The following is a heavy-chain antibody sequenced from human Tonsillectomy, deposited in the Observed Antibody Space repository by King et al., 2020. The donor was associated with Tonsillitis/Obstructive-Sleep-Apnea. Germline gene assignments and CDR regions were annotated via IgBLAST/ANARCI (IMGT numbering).Heavy chain of an antibody. CDR2: ISGGGVNT. CDR3: AKVRHGSGTYDAFDI. V-gene: IGHV3-23*04. Sequence: VQLVESGGDLVQPGGSLRLSCAASGFTFSSYAMTWVRQAPGKGLEWVSAISGGGVNTYYADSVKGRFTISRDDSKNTVYLQMNSLRGEETAIYYCAKVRHGSGTYDAFDIWGQGTTVTVSS. D-gene: IGHD3-10*01. J-gene: IGHJ3*02. CDR1: GFTFSSYA.